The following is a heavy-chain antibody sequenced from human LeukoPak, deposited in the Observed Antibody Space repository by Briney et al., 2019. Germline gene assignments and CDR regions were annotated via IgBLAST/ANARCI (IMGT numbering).Heavy chain of an antibody. Sequence: PSQTLSLTCTVSGVSVSSGAYYWSWIRQHPGKSLEWIGYIYYIGSTSYNPSLKSRVTMSVDTSENQFSLKLISVTDADTAVYFCARDRSGLDVWGPGTAVTVSS. CDR3: ARDRSGLDV. J-gene: IGHJ6*02. CDR2: IYYIGST. CDR1: GVSVSSGAYY. V-gene: IGHV4-31*03.